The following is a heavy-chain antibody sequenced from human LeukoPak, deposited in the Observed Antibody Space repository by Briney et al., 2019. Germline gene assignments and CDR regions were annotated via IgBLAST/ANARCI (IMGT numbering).Heavy chain of an antibody. V-gene: IGHV1-69*05. CDR3: AREGGGSYLTRDFDY. Sequence: ASVKVSCKASGGTFSSYAISWVRQAPGQGLEWMGRIIPIFGTANYAQKFQGRVTITTDESTSTAYMELSSLRSEETAVYYCAREGGGSYLTRDFDYWGQGTLVTVSS. CDR1: GGTFSSYA. CDR2: IIPIFGTA. D-gene: IGHD3-16*01. J-gene: IGHJ4*02.